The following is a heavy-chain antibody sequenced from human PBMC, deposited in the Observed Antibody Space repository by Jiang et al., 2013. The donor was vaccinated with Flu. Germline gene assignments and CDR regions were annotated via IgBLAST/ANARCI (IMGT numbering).Heavy chain of an antibody. V-gene: IGHV3-49*03. J-gene: IGHJ2*01. CDR2: IRSKTHGGTT. CDR1: GFTFGDYA. CDR3: AKKNPIPNWYFDL. D-gene: IGHD2-21*01. Sequence: QLLESGGGLVQPGRSLRLSCRASGFTFGDYAMCWFRQAPGKGLEWVGFIRSKTHGGTTEYAASVKGRFTISRDDSESIAYLQMNSLETEDTAVYYCAKKNPIPNWYFDLWGRGTLLTVSS.